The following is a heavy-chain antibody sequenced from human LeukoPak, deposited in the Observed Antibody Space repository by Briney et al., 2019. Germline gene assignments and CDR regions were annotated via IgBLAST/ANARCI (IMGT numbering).Heavy chain of an antibody. Sequence: SETLSLTCAVSGGSISSGGYSWSWIRQPPGKGLEWIGYIYHSGSTYYNPSLKSRVTISVDRSKNQFSLQLSSVTAADTAVYYCARDRLTGGMDVWGQGTTVTVSS. J-gene: IGHJ6*02. V-gene: IGHV4-30-2*01. CDR1: GGSISSGGYS. CDR3: ARDRLTGGMDV. CDR2: IYHSGST. D-gene: IGHD7-27*01.